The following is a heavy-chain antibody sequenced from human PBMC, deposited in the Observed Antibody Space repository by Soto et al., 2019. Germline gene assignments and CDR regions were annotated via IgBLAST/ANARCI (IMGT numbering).Heavy chain of an antibody. Sequence: QVQLVQSGAEVKKPGASVKVSCKASGYTFTSYAMHWVRQAPGQRLEWMGWINAGNGNTKYSQKFQGRVTITRDTSASTAYMELSSLRSEDTAVYYCAFGPMTSSLGYYYYYMDVWGKGTTVTVSS. CDR3: AFGPMTSSLGYYYYYMDV. CDR2: INAGNGNT. CDR1: GYTFTSYA. V-gene: IGHV1-3*01. J-gene: IGHJ6*03. D-gene: IGHD2-21*02.